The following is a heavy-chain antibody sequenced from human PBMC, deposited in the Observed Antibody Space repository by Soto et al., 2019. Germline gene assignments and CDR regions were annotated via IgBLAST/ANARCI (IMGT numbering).Heavy chain of an antibody. Sequence: GGSLRLSCATSGFSFNDYAMYWVRQAPGQGLEWVAIISSDGHHQFYLDNLRGRFTVSRDNSKNTLYLQMNSLRPEDTAVYYCSRGTYYPQSSGLHADYWGPETVVTVSS. D-gene: IGHD3-22*01. CDR3: SRGTYYPQSSGLHADY. J-gene: IGHJ4*02. V-gene: IGHV3-30*03. CDR2: ISSDGHHQ. CDR1: GFSFNDYA.